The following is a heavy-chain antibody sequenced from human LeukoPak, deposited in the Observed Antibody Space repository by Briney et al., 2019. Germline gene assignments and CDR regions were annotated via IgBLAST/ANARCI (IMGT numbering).Heavy chain of an antibody. D-gene: IGHD4-17*01. V-gene: IGHV3-7*02. Sequence: GGSLRLSCAASGFTFSTSWMSWVRQAPGKGLEWVANIKEDGSEKQYVDSVMGRFTVSRDNAKNSLYLQMNILRGDDTAVYYCAKYSGAYAIEDWGQGTLVTDSS. CDR2: IKEDGSEK. CDR3: AKYSGAYAIED. J-gene: IGHJ4*02. CDR1: GFTFSTSW.